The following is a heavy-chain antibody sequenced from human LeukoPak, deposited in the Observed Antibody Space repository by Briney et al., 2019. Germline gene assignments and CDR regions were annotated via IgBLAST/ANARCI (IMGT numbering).Heavy chain of an antibody. CDR3: ARDRLLCSGDNCYLDY. V-gene: IGHV1-46*01. Sequence: ASVKVSCKASGYTFTDYYMHWVRQAPGQGLEWMGIINPSDGSTSHAQKFQGRVTMTRDTSTSTVYMALSSLTSEDTAVYYCARDRLLCSGDNCYLDYWGQGTLVTVSS. CDR2: INPSDGST. D-gene: IGHD2-15*01. J-gene: IGHJ4*02. CDR1: GYTFTDYY.